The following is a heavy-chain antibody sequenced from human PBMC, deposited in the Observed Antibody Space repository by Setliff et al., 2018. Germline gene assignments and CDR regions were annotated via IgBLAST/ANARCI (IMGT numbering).Heavy chain of an antibody. D-gene: IGHD1-26*01. V-gene: IGHV4-61*02. CDR2: LHTSGSI. Sequence: SETLSLTCTVSGGSISSGTYYWSWIRQPAGKGLEWIGRLHTSGSIDYNPSLKSRVTISVDTSKNQFSLRPRSVTAADTAVYFCARDNTMVGATDYWGLGTLVTVSS. CDR1: GGSISSGTYY. CDR3: ARDNTMVGATDY. J-gene: IGHJ4*02.